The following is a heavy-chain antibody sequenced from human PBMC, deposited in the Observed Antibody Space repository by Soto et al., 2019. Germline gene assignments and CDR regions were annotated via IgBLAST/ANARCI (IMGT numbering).Heavy chain of an antibody. Sequence: ASVKVSCKASGYTFTGYDMHWVRQAPGQGLEWMGWINPNSGGTNYAQKFQGWVTMTRDTSISTAYMELSRLRSDDTAVYYCARDRVRAVGNYYYYYGMDVWGQGTTVTVSS. CDR3: ARDRVRAVGNYYYYYGMDV. CDR2: INPNSGGT. J-gene: IGHJ6*02. D-gene: IGHD3-10*01. V-gene: IGHV1-2*04. CDR1: GYTFTGYD.